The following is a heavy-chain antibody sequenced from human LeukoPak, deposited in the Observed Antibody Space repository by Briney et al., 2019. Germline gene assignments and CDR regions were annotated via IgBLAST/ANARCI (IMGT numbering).Heavy chain of an antibody. Sequence: GGSLRLSCAASGFTVSSNYMSWVRQAPRKGLEWVSVIYSGGSTYYADSVKGRFTISRDNSKNTLYLQMNSLRAEDTAVYYCARGYYYDSSGFDYWGQGTLVTVSS. V-gene: IGHV3-53*01. CDR3: ARGYYYDSSGFDY. CDR2: IYSGGST. J-gene: IGHJ4*02. CDR1: GFTVSSNY. D-gene: IGHD3-22*01.